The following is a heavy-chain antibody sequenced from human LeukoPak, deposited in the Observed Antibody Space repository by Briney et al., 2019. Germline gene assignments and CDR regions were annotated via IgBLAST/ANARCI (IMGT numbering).Heavy chain of an antibody. CDR1: GGSFSGYY. Sequence: SETLSLTCAVYGGSFSGYYWSWIRQPPGKGLEWIGEINHIVSTNYNPSLKSRVTISVDTSKNQFSLKLSSVTAADTAVYYCARGGRMYSSLDYWGQGTLVTVSS. CDR3: ARGGRMYSSLDY. D-gene: IGHD6-19*01. J-gene: IGHJ4*02. V-gene: IGHV4-34*01. CDR2: INHIVST.